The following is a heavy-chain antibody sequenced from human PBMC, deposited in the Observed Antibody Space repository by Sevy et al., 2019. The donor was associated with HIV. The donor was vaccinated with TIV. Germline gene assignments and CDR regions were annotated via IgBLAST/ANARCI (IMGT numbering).Heavy chain of an antibody. CDR1: GYTFTSFR. CDR3: ARAYCSGGRCYSLAY. D-gene: IGHD2-15*01. CDR2: ISALNGDT. Sequence: ASVKVSCEASGYTFTSFRIMWVRQAPGQGLEWMGWISALNGDTNYAQKLQGRVTMTTDTSTNTAYMELRSLRSDDTAVYYCARAYCSGGRCYSLAYWGQGTLVTVSS. J-gene: IGHJ4*02. V-gene: IGHV1-18*01.